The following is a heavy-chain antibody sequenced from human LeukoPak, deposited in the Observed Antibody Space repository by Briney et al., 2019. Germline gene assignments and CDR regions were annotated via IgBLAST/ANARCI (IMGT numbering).Heavy chain of an antibody. D-gene: IGHD1-26*01. V-gene: IGHV1-18*01. CDR2: ISDHNGNT. CDR1: GYTFTVYG. Sequence: GASVKVSCKASGYTFTVYGISWVRQAPGQGLEWMGWISDHNGNTTYAQKFQDRVTMTTDTSTSTAYMDLRSLRSDDTAVYYCARGGLGAAFDYWGQGSVVTVSS. CDR3: ARGGLGAAFDY. J-gene: IGHJ4*02.